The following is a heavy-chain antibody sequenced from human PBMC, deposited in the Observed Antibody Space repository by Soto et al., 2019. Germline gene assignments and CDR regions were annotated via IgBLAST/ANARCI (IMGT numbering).Heavy chain of an antibody. CDR3: ARARGVDS. CDR1: GGTKEDYT. CDR2: ISWNSGSI. Sequence: SLTLSCTGSGGTKEDYTRHWVRQAPGKGLEWVSGISWNSGSIGYADSVKGRFTISRDNAKNSLYLQMNSLRAEDTAVYYCARARGVDSWSQGTLVTVSS. V-gene: IGHV3-9*01. J-gene: IGHJ5*01. D-gene: IGHD3-16*01.